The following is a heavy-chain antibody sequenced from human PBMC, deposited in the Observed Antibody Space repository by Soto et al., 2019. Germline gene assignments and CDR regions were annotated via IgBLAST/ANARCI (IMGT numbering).Heavy chain of an antibody. Sequence: QVQLVQSGAEVKKPGASVKVSCKASGYTFTSYDINWVRQATGQGLEWMGWMNPNSGNTGYAQKFQGRVTMTRKTSISTAYKELSSLRSEDTAVYYCAREATMSSLWAWFDPWGQGTLVTVSS. D-gene: IGHD1-26*01. V-gene: IGHV1-8*01. CDR2: MNPNSGNT. CDR1: GYTFTSYD. CDR3: AREATMSSLWAWFDP. J-gene: IGHJ5*02.